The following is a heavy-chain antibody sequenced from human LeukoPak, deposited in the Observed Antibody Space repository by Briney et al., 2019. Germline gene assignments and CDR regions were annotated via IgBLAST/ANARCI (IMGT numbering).Heavy chain of an antibody. CDR1: GYTFASYY. J-gene: IGHJ5*02. CDR3: ARTIAAAAPFDP. CDR2: MNPNSGNT. D-gene: IGHD6-13*01. V-gene: IGHV1-8*02. Sequence: ASVKVSCKASGYTFASYYMHWVRQAPGQGLEWMGWMNPNSGNTGYAQKFQGRVTMTRNTSISTAYMELSSLRSEDTAVYYCARTIAAAAPFDPWGQGTLVTVSS.